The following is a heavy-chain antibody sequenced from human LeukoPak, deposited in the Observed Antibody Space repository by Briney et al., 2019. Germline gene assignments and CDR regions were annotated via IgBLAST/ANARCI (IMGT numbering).Heavy chain of an antibody. V-gene: IGHV4-59*12. J-gene: IGHJ6*02. D-gene: IGHD4-17*01. Sequence: SGALSLTCIVSLGSISSYYWSSIRPPPGRGVEWIGYIYHSGSIYYNPSLKSRVTISVDRSKNQFSLKLSSVTAADTAVYYWARDLGDYGMDVWGQGTTVTVSS. CDR2: IYHSGSI. CDR1: LGSISSYY. CDR3: ARDLGDYGMDV.